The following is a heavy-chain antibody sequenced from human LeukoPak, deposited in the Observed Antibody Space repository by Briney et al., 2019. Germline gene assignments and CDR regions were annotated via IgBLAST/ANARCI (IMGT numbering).Heavy chain of an antibody. CDR3: ARTNDIVVVPAAGHYFDY. V-gene: IGHV1-46*01. J-gene: IGHJ4*02. CDR2: INPSGGST. Sequence: ASVKVSCKASGYTFTSYYMHWVRQAPGQGLEWMGIINPSGGSTSYAQKFQGRVTMTRDTSTSTAYMELRSLRSDDTAVYYCARTNDIVVVPAAGHYFDYWGQGTLVTVSS. D-gene: IGHD2-2*01. CDR1: GYTFTSYY.